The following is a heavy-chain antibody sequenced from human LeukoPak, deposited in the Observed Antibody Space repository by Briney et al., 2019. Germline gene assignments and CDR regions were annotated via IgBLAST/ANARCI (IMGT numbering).Heavy chain of an antibody. CDR3: AKDTLSSSWYNWFDP. Sequence: GGSLRLSCAASGFTFSSYAMSWVRQAPGKGLEWVSAISGSGGSTYYADSVKGRFTISRDNSKNTLYLQMNSLRAEDTAVYYCAKDTLSSSWYNWFDPWGQGTLVTVPS. J-gene: IGHJ5*02. V-gene: IGHV3-23*01. CDR1: GFTFSSYA. CDR2: ISGSGGST. D-gene: IGHD6-13*01.